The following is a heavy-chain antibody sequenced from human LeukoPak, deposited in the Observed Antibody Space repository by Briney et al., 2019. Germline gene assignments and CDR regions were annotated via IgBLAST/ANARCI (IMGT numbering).Heavy chain of an antibody. J-gene: IGHJ4*02. CDR1: GGSFSGYY. CDR2: INHSGST. Sequence: SETLSLTCAVYGGSFSGYYWSWIRHPPGKGLECIGEINHSGSTNYNPSLKSRVTISVDTSKNQFSLKLSSVTAADTAVYYCAPRVHADYGDSESTDYWGQGTLVTVSS. D-gene: IGHD4-17*01. CDR3: APRVHADYGDSESTDY. V-gene: IGHV4-34*01.